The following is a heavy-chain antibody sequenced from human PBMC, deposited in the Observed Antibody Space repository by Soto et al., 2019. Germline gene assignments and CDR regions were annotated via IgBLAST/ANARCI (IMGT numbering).Heavy chain of an antibody. CDR2: INSAATTT. Sequence: EVQLVESGGGLVQPGGSLRLACAASGFTFSNYWIHWVHQAPGKGLVWVSRINSAATTTTYADSVKGRFTISRDSAKNIWYLQMNSLRDDDTAVYFCAREADCSGGNCYSGDGFDIWGLGTAVTVSS. CDR3: AREADCSGGNCYSGDGFDI. V-gene: IGHV3-74*01. J-gene: IGHJ3*02. D-gene: IGHD2-15*01. CDR1: GFTFSNYW.